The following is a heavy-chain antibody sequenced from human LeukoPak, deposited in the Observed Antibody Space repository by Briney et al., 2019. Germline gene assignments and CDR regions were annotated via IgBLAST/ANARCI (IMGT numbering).Heavy chain of an antibody. CDR1: GDSVFSNSAA. Sequence: SQTLSLTCAISGDSVFSNSAAWNWIRQSPSSGLEWLGRTYYRSRWYNDYPVSVKGRITINPDTSKNQFSLQLDSVTPEDTAVYYCARGVTVTGYYFDHWGQGSLVTVSS. D-gene: IGHD3-9*01. CDR3: ARGVTVTGYYFDH. V-gene: IGHV6-1*01. CDR2: TYYRSRWYN. J-gene: IGHJ4*02.